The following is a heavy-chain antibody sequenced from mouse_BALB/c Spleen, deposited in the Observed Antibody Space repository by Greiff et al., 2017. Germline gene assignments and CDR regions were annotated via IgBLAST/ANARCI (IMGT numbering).Heavy chain of an antibody. CDR1: GFNIKDYY. V-gene: IGHV14-4*02. CDR3: NAGGNYGKAMDY. CDR2: IDPENGDT. Sequence: EVKLVESGAELVRSGASVKLSCTASGFNIKDYYMHWVKQRPEQGLEWIGWIDPENGDTEYAPKFQGKATMTADTSSNTAYLQLSSLTSEDTAVYYWNAGGNYGKAMDYWGQGTSVTVSS. D-gene: IGHD2-1*01. J-gene: IGHJ4*01.